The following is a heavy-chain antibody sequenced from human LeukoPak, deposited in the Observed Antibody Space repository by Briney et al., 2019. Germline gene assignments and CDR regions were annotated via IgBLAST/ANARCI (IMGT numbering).Heavy chain of an antibody. D-gene: IGHD2-15*01. CDR2: LSGSGHST. CDR1: GFTFTSYA. Sequence: GGTLRLSCAASGFTFTSYAMSWVRQAPGKGLEWVSALSGSGHSTYYADSVKGRFTISRDNAKNSLYLQMNSLRAEDTAVYYCARILVVFDYWGQGTLVTVSS. CDR3: ARILVVFDY. V-gene: IGHV3-23*01. J-gene: IGHJ4*02.